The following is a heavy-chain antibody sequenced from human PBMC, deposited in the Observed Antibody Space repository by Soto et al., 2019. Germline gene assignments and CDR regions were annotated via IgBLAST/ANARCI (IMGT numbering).Heavy chain of an antibody. V-gene: IGHV3-23*01. CDR2: SSATGAGT. CDR1: GFTFSSYG. Sequence: LRLSCAASGFTFSSYGMTWVRQAPGKGLEWVSFSSATGAGTYYADSVKGRFTISRDNSKNTLYPQMTSLRADDTAVYYCAKDRRAGGNYGFYSDFWGQGALVTVS. D-gene: IGHD1-7*01. CDR3: AKDRRAGGNYGFYSDF. J-gene: IGHJ4*02.